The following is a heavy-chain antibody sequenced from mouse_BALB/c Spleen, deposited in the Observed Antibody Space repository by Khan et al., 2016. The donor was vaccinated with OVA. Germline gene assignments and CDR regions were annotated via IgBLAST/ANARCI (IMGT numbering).Heavy chain of an antibody. CDR2: IWTGGST. CDR1: GFSLTNYG. CDR3: ARYYGNYGWYFDV. J-gene: IGHJ1*01. Sequence: VQLQESGPGLVAPSQSLSITCTVSGFSLTNYGVHWVRQPPGKGLEWLGVIWTGGSTNYNSALMSRLSISKDNSKCQAFLKMNSLQTEDTAMYYCARYYGNYGWYFDVWGAGTTVTVSS. D-gene: IGHD2-1*01. V-gene: IGHV2-9*02.